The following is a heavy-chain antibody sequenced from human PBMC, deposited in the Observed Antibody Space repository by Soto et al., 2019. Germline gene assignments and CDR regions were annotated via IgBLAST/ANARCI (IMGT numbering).Heavy chain of an antibody. Sequence: QLVESGGRGVQPGRSLRLSCAASEFTFTSYAMHWVRQAPGRGLEWVALISFDGTSEYYADFVKGRFIISRDNSKTMVYLQMNSLRPDDTAIYYCARPIPRWSYHYGMDVWGQGTTVTVSS. CDR3: ARPIPRWSYHYGMDV. CDR1: EFTFTSYA. J-gene: IGHJ6*02. V-gene: IGHV3-30-3*01. D-gene: IGHD2-15*01. CDR2: ISFDGTSE.